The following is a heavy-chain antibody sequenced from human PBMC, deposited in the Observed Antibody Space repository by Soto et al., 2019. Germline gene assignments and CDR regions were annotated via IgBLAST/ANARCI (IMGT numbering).Heavy chain of an antibody. CDR3: ARVGTASYYYDGSGYYYGY. J-gene: IGHJ4*02. CDR1: GYTFTSYY. D-gene: IGHD3-22*01. Sequence: GASVKVSCKASGYTFTSYYMHWVRQAPGQGLEWMGIINPSGSSTSYAQKFQGRVTMTRDTSTSTVYMELSSLRSEDTAVYYCARVGTASYYYDGSGYYYGYWGQGTLVTVPQ. V-gene: IGHV1-46*01. CDR2: INPSGSST.